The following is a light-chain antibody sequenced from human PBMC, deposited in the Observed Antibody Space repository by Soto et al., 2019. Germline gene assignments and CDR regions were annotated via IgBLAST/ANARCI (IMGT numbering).Light chain of an antibody. J-gene: IGKJ1*01. V-gene: IGKV3-15*01. CDR1: QSVSSRY. CDR3: QQYNVWPPWT. CDR2: GAS. Sequence: IVLPQSPGIRSLSAAERAPVSCRASQSVSSRYLAWYQQRPGQAPRLLIYGASTRATGVPARFSGSGSGTEFTLTISSLQSEDFAVYYCQQYNVWPPWTFGQGTKVDIK.